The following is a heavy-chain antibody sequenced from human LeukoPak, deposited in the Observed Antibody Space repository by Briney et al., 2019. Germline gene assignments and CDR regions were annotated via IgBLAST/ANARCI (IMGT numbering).Heavy chain of an antibody. V-gene: IGHV3-30*02. CDR1: GFTFNTYG. Sequence: GGSLRLSCAASGFTFNTYGMHWVRQAPGKGLEWVAFLRYDGSNKYYADSVQGPLSISRDNSKNTLFLQMDSLRVEDTAVYYCAKDGIRSGNYPNYFDYWGQGALVTVSS. J-gene: IGHJ4*02. D-gene: IGHD1-26*01. CDR3: AKDGIRSGNYPNYFDY. CDR2: LRYDGSNK.